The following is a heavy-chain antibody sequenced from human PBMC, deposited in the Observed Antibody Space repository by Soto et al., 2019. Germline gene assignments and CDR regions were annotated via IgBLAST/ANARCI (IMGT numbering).Heavy chain of an antibody. V-gene: IGHV1-69*01. CDR3: ARDFRDTAMVTRIRAAFQDYYYYYDMDV. Sequence: QVQLVQSGAEVKKPGSSEKVSCKASGGTFSSYAISWVRQAPGQGLEWMGGIIPIFGTANYAQKFQGRVTITAEESTKTTYMALSSLKSEDTAVYYCARDFRDTAMVTRIRAAFQDYYYYYDMDVWGQGTTVNFSS. J-gene: IGHJ6*02. CDR1: GGTFSSYA. D-gene: IGHD5-18*01. CDR2: IIPIFGTA.